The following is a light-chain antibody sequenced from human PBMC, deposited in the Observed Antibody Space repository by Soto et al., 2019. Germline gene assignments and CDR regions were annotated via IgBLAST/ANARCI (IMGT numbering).Light chain of an antibody. CDR1: QSISTL. CDR2: DAY. CDR3: QQSYSIPVT. J-gene: IGKJ4*01. Sequence: DIQMTQSPSSLSAFVGDRVTIPCRASQSISTLLNWYQQKPGQAPKLLITDAYTLRTGVSSRFSGSGSGTDFTLTISSLQPEDLAIYYCQQSYSIPVTFGGGTEVEI. V-gene: IGKV1-39*01.